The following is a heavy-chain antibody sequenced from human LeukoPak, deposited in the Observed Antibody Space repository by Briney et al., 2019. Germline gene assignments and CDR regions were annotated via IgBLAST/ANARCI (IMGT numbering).Heavy chain of an antibody. CDR1: GFTFRSHW. J-gene: IGHJ4*02. V-gene: IGHV3-74*01. CDR2: ISDDGSRR. Sequence: GGSLRLSCATSGFTFRSHWMHWVRQAPGKGLVWVSLISDDGSRRSYADSVKGRFTISRDNSKNTLYLQMNSLRAEDTAVYYCAKAPVTTCRGAYCYPFDYWGQGTLVTVSS. CDR3: AKAPVTTCRGAYCYPFDY. D-gene: IGHD2-21*01.